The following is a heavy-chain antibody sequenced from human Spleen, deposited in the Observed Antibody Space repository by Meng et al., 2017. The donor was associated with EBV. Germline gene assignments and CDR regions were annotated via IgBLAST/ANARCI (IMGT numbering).Heavy chain of an antibody. CDR1: GSTFSNYG. J-gene: IGHJ4*02. V-gene: IGHV1-69*17. D-gene: IGHD5-12*01. Sequence: QEQLVESEAEVKKPGSSVNVSCKASGSTFSNYGISWVRKTPGQGLEWMGEITPLYGIATYAEKFQGRVTITADTSTSSAYMELSSLTSDDTAVYYCVRDLWLRFGDCVWGQGTLVTVSS. CDR3: VRDLWLRFGDCV. CDR2: ITPLYGIA.